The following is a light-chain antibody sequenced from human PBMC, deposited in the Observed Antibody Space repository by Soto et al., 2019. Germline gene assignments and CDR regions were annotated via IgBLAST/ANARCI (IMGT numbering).Light chain of an antibody. Sequence: EIVWTQSPATLSLSPGERGTLSGRASQSFNNYLGWYQQKHGQPPMLLIYDTYRRATGVPASFIGSGSGTDVTLTISSLEPEDFAVYYCQQRTKWRGTFGQGTKVESK. CDR1: QSFNNY. J-gene: IGKJ1*01. V-gene: IGKV3-11*01. CDR3: QQRTKWRGT. CDR2: DTY.